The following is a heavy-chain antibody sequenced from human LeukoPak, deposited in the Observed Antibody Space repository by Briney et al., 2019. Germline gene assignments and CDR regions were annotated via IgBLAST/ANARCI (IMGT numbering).Heavy chain of an antibody. V-gene: IGHV3-43D*03. CDR1: GFTFNDYA. CDR3: AKGPGAAVGKRYIQH. J-gene: IGHJ1*01. Sequence: GGSLRLSCAASGFTFNDYAMHWVRQAPGKGLEWVSLISWDSGNTYYADSVKGRFTISRDNSKNSLSPQMNSLRAEDTALYYCAKGPGAAVGKRYIQHWGQGTLVTVSS. D-gene: IGHD6-13*01. CDR2: ISWDSGNT.